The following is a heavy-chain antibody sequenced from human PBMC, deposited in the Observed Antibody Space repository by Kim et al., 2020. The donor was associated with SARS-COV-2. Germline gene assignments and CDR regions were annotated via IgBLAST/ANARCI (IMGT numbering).Heavy chain of an antibody. CDR3: ARLNYGGRELDY. Sequence: YYNPSLKSRVTISVDTSENQFSLKLSSVTAADPAVYYCARLNYGGRELDYWGQGTLLTVSS. D-gene: IGHD4-17*01. J-gene: IGHJ4*02. V-gene: IGHV4-31*02.